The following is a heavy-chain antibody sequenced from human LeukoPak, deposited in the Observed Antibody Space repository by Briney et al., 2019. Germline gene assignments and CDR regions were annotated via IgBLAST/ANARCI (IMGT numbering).Heavy chain of an antibody. V-gene: IGHV4-34*01. Sequence: SETLSLTCDVHGGSFRGYSWNWIRQPPGKGLEWIGEINHSGRAKYNPSLKSRVTISLETSNNAFSLKVSSVTAADTAVYYCAAKLDGYKTFDQWGQGTLVTVSS. CDR1: GGSFRGYS. CDR3: AAKLDGYKTFDQ. D-gene: IGHD5-24*01. J-gene: IGHJ4*02. CDR2: INHSGRA.